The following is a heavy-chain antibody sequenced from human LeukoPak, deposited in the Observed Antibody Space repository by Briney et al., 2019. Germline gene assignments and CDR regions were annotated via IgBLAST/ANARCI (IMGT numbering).Heavy chain of an antibody. V-gene: IGHV3-48*02. CDR3: ARDRVVVPAAIALVPTLFDY. J-gene: IGHJ4*02. CDR1: GFTFSSYS. CDR2: ISSSSSTI. Sequence: PGGSLRLSCAASGFTFSSYSMNWVRQAPGKGLEWVSYISSSSSTIYYADSVKGRFTISRDNAKNSLYLQMNSLRDEDTAVYYCARDRVVVPAAIALVPTLFDYWGQGTLVTVSS. D-gene: IGHD2-2*02.